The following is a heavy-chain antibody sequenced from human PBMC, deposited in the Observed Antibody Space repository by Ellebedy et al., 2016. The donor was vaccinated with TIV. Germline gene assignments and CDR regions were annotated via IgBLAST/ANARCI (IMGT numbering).Heavy chain of an antibody. Sequence: PGGSLRLSCAASGFTFSGYAMSWVRQAPGKGLGWVSGINSGGSGTYYADSVKGRFTISRDNSKNTLYLQMNSLRAEDTAVYYCAKGRGGGSDSSAPRYYFDSWGLGTLVTVSS. CDR2: INSGGSGT. CDR1: GFTFSGYA. D-gene: IGHD6-19*01. CDR3: AKGRGGGSDSSAPRYYFDS. V-gene: IGHV3-23*01. J-gene: IGHJ4*02.